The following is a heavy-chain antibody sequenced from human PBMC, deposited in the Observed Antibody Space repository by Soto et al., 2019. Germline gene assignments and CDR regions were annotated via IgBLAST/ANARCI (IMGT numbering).Heavy chain of an antibody. J-gene: IGHJ4*02. V-gene: IGHV1-3*05. CDR3: ARAVAVPADFDY. Sequence: QVQLVQSGAEEKKPGASVKVSCKASGYTFTGYAMHWVRQAPGQRLEWMGWINAGNGNTKYSQKFQGRVTITRDTSASTAYMELSSLRSGDTAVYYCARAVAVPADFDYWGPGTLVTVSS. CDR1: GYTFTGYA. CDR2: INAGNGNT. D-gene: IGHD6-19*01.